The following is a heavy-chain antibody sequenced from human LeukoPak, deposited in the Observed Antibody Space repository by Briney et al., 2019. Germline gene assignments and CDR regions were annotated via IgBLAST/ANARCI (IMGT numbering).Heavy chain of an antibody. CDR3: TKTGGPAGGHPHN. Sequence: GGSLRLSCAASGFTFSTYGMTWVRQAPGKGLEWVSSIYGSGADTFYADSVKGRFTISRDNSKNTLYLRMNSLRAEDTALYYCTKTGGPAGGHPHNWGQGTLVTVSS. V-gene: IGHV3-23*01. D-gene: IGHD2-2*01. CDR1: GFTFSTYG. CDR2: IYGSGADT. J-gene: IGHJ4*02.